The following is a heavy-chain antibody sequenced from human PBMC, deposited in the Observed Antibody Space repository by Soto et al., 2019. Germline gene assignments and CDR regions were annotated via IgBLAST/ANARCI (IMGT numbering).Heavy chain of an antibody. D-gene: IGHD6-13*01. CDR1: GGSFKSGSYS. Sequence: PSETLSLTCTVSGGSFKSGSYSWSWIRQPPGKGLEWIGYVYHTGRTSYNPSLKSRVSISMDTSKNQFSLNLDSVTAADTAVYYCVSWVSAHFDSWGQGTLVTVSS. J-gene: IGHJ4*02. CDR2: VYHTGRT. CDR3: VSWVSAHFDS. V-gene: IGHV4-61*01.